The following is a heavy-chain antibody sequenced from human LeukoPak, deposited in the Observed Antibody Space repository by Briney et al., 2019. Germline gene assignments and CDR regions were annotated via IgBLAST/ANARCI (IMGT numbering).Heavy chain of an antibody. CDR1: GGSISSYY. Sequence: SETLSLTFTVSGGSISSYYWSWIRPPAGKGLEWIGRIYTSGSTNYNRSLKSRVSMSVDTSKNQLSLKLSSVTAADTAVFYCARENSGSYREFDYWGQGTLVTVSS. CDR2: IYTSGST. CDR3: ARENSGSYREFDY. D-gene: IGHD1-26*01. J-gene: IGHJ4*02. V-gene: IGHV4-4*07.